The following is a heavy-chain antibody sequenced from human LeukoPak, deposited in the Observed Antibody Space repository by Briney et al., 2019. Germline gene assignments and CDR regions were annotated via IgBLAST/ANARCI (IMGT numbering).Heavy chain of an antibody. CDR1: GGSISSGGHY. CDR3: ARDQTYSGSGIYTYFDY. J-gene: IGHJ4*02. D-gene: IGHD3-10*01. Sequence: SETLSLTCTVSGGSISSGGHYWSWIRQPAGKGLEYLGRIYSTGSTNYNPSLRSRVTISADTSKNHFSLKLSSVTAADTAVYYCARDQTYSGSGIYTYFDYWGQGILVTVSS. CDR2: IYSTGST. V-gene: IGHV4-61*02.